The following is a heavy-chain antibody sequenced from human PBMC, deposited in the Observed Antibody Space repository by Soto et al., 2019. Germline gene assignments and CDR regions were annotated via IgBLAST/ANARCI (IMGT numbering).Heavy chain of an antibody. CDR2: INSEGTGT. CDR3: VRDYDSSGYNSDY. V-gene: IGHV3-74*01. J-gene: IGHJ4*02. D-gene: IGHD3-22*01. Sequence: PGGSLRLSCAASGFTFSSYWMHWVRQVPGKGLVWVSRINSEGTGTIYADSVKGRFTISRDNAKNTLYLQMNSLRAEDTAVYYCVRDYDSSGYNSDYWGQGXPVTVSS. CDR1: GFTFSSYW.